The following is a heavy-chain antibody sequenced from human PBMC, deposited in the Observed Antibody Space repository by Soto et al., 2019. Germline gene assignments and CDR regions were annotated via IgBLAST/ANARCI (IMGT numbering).Heavy chain of an antibody. CDR1: GGTFSSYA. D-gene: IGHD6-19*01. CDR2: IIPIFGTT. J-gene: IGHJ6*02. CDR3: AIGWAVAGTRIDQYDYGMDM. Sequence: QVQLVQSGADVKKPGSSVKVSCKASGGTFSSYAISWVRQAPGQGLEWMGGIIPIFGTTNYAQKFQGRVTITADESTSTAYMELSSLRSEDTAVYYFAIGWAVAGTRIDQYDYGMDMWGQGTTVNVSS. V-gene: IGHV1-69*01.